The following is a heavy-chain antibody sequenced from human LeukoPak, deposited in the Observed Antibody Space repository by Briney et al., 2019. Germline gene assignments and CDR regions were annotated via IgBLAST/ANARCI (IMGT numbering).Heavy chain of an antibody. V-gene: IGHV5-51*01. J-gene: IGHJ6*03. CDR3: ARHILTSDYKVNYYYYYMDV. CDR2: IHPGDSDT. CDR1: GYSFTSYW. Sequence: GESLKISCKGSGYSFTSYWIGWVRQMPGKGLEWMGIIHPGDSDTRYSPSFQGQVTISADKSISTAYLQWSSLKASDTAMYYCARHILTSDYKVNYYYYYMDVWGKGTTVTVSS. D-gene: IGHD4-11*01.